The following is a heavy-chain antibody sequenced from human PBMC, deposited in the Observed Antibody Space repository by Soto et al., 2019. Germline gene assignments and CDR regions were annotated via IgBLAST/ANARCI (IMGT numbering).Heavy chain of an antibody. Sequence: SETLSLTCTVSGGSISSYYWSWIRQPPGKGLKWIGYFYYSGSTNYNPSLKSRVTISVDTSKNQFSLKLSTVTAADTAVYYCARVITRRPFVPAAMFSYYYYYMDVWGKGTTVTVSS. CDR3: ARVITRRPFVPAAMFSYYYYYMDV. V-gene: IGHV4-59*01. CDR1: GGSISSYY. D-gene: IGHD2-2*01. CDR2: FYYSGST. J-gene: IGHJ6*03.